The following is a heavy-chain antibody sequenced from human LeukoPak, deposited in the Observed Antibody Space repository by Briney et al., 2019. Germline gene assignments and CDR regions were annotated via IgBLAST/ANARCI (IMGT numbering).Heavy chain of an antibody. CDR2: IPNGGSNQ. CDR3: AKDFYTNSYYFDY. J-gene: IGHJ4*02. V-gene: IGHV3-30*02. D-gene: IGHD2-8*01. Sequence: GGSLRLSCEASGFTFSSNGMHWVRQAPGKGLEWVAFIPNGGSNQFYADSVKGRFTISRDNSKNTLHIQMSRLRPEDTAVYYCAKDFYTNSYYFDYWGQGTVVTVSS. CDR1: GFTFSSNG.